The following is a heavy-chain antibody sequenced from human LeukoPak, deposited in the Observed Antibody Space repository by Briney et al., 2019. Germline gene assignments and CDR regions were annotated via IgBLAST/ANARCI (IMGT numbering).Heavy chain of an antibody. Sequence: SETLSLTCTVSGGSISSDSYYWSWIRQPAGKGLEWIGRLYTSGSTNYNPSLKSRVTISVDTSKNQFSLKLSSVTAADTAVYYCARVSWGRAFDIWGQGTMVTVSS. CDR1: GGSISSDSYY. V-gene: IGHV4-61*02. J-gene: IGHJ3*02. CDR2: LYTSGST. D-gene: IGHD7-27*01. CDR3: ARVSWGRAFDI.